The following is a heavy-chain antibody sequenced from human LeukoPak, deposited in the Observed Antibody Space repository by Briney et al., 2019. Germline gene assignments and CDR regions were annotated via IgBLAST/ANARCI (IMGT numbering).Heavy chain of an antibody. D-gene: IGHD4/OR15-4a*01. CDR3: AREREPLDYGDSTNLDY. V-gene: IGHV3-21*01. Sequence: GGSLRLSCTASGLIFSSYSMNWVRQAPGKGLEWVSFIGSKTGNIYYGDSVKGRFTISRDDAKNSIYPQMNSLRVEDTAVYYCAREREPLDYGDSTNLDYWGQGTLVTVSS. CDR1: GLIFSSYS. J-gene: IGHJ4*02. CDR2: IGSKTGNI.